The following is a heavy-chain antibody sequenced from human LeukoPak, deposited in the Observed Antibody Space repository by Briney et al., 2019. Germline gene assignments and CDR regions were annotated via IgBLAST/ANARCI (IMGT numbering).Heavy chain of an antibody. Sequence: GGSLRLSCAASGFTFDDYAMHWVRQAPGKGLEWVSLISWDGGSTYYADPVKGRFTISRDNSKNSLYLQMNSLRAEDTALYYCAKDMGPADYYYYYMDVWGKGTTVTVSS. V-gene: IGHV3-43D*04. CDR1: GFTFDDYA. D-gene: IGHD2-2*01. J-gene: IGHJ6*03. CDR3: AKDMGPADYYYYYMDV. CDR2: ISWDGGST.